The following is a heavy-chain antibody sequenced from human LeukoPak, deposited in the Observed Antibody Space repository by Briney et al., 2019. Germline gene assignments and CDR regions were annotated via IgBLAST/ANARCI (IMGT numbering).Heavy chain of an antibody. V-gene: IGHV4-38-2*02. D-gene: IGHD3-16*02. Sequence: SETLSLTCTVSGYSISSDYYWGWIRQPPGRGLEWIGTIYHSGSTYHNPSLKSRVTISVDTSKNQFSLKLSSVTAADTAVYYCARYDVWGTYRAFDYWGQGTLVTVSS. CDR1: GYSISSDYY. CDR3: ARYDVWGTYRAFDY. CDR2: IYHSGST. J-gene: IGHJ4*02.